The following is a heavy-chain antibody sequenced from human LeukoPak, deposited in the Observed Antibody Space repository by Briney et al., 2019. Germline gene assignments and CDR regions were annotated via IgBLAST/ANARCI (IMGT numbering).Heavy chain of an antibody. CDR2: INPNSGGT. D-gene: IGHD4-23*01. CDR1: GYTFTGYY. J-gene: IGHJ4*02. CDR3: ARGRYGGTYFDY. Sequence: GSVKVSCKASGYTFTGYYMHWVRQAPGQGLEWMGWINPNSGGTNYAQKFQGRVTMTRDTSISTAYMELSRLRSDDTAVYYCARGRYGGTYFDYWGQGTLVTVSS. V-gene: IGHV1-2*02.